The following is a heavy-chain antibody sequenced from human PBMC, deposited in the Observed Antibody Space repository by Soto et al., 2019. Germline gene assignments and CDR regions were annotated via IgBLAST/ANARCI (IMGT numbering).Heavy chain of an antibody. CDR1: GGSISSGGYS. CDR3: AGVSSGYDY. CDR2: IYHGGST. Sequence: QLQLQESGSGLVKPSQTLSLTCAVSGGSISSGGYSWSWIRQPPGKGLEWSGYIYHGGSTYYNPPRKSRVTIPVDRSKNQVSLKLSSVTAADTAVYYCAGVSSGYDYWGEGTLGTVSS. V-gene: IGHV4-30-2*01. J-gene: IGHJ4*02. D-gene: IGHD3-22*01.